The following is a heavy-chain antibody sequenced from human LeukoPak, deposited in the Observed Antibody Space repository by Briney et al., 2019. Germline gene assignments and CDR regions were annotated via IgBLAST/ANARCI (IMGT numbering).Heavy chain of an antibody. D-gene: IGHD6-19*01. CDR2: ISSSGGAT. CDR3: ARRDSSGWYYFDY. V-gene: IGHV3-48*02. CDR1: GFAFSTYS. Sequence: GGSLRLSCATSGFAFSTYSMSWVRQAPGKGLEWVSFISSSGGATDYAHSVKGRFTISRDNAKNSLYLQMSSLRDEDTAVYYCARRDSSGWYYFDYWGQGTLVTVSS. J-gene: IGHJ4*02.